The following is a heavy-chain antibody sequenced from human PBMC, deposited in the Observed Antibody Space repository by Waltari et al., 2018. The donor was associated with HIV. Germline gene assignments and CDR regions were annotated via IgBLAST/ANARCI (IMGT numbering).Heavy chain of an antibody. CDR2: ISSNGGST. V-gene: IGHV3-64D*06. CDR1: GFTFSSYA. CDR3: VKGSGSYLANFDY. D-gene: IGHD1-26*01. J-gene: IGHJ4*02. Sequence: EVQLVESGGGLVQPGGSLRLSCSASGFTFSSYAMHWVRQAPGKGLEYVSAISSNGGSTYYADSVKGRFTISRDNSKNTLYLQMSSLRAEDTAVYYCVKGSGSYLANFDYWGQGTLVTVSS.